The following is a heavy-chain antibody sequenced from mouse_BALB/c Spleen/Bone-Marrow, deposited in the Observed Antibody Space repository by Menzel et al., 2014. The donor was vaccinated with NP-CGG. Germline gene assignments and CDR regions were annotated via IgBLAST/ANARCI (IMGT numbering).Heavy chain of an antibody. CDR1: GYSITSDYA. CDR2: ISYSGST. V-gene: IGHV3-2*02. Sequence: VQLKESGPGLVKPSQSLSLTCTVTGYSITSDYAWNWIRQFPENKLEWMGYISYSGSTSYNPSLKSRISITRDTSKNQFFLQLNSVTTEDTATYYCARSFTTVVEEDYFDYWGQGTTLTVSS. CDR3: ARSFTTVVEEDYFDY. D-gene: IGHD1-1*01. J-gene: IGHJ2*01.